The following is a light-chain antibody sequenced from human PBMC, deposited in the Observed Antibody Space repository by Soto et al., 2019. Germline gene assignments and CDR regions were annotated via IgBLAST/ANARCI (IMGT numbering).Light chain of an antibody. CDR3: SSYTRSRTLWV. CDR1: SSDVGNYNY. CDR2: EVS. V-gene: IGLV2-14*01. J-gene: IGLJ3*02. Sequence: QSALTQPASVSGSPGQSITISCTGTSSDVGNYNYVSWYQQHPGKGPKLMIYEVSNRPSGVSNRFSGSKSGNTASLTISGRQAEDEADYYCSSYTRSRTLWVFGGGTKLTVL.